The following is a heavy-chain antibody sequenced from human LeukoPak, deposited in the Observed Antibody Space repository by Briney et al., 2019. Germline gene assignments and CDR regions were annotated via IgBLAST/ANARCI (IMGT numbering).Heavy chain of an antibody. D-gene: IGHD6-6*01. J-gene: IGHJ3*02. V-gene: IGHV3-23*01. Sequence: QAPGKGLEWDSGISGSGGSTYYADSVKGRFTISRDNSKNTLYLQMNSLRAEDTAVYYCAKAWYSSSFVAFDIWGQGTMVTVSS. CDR2: ISGSGGST. CDR3: AKAWYSSSFVAFDI.